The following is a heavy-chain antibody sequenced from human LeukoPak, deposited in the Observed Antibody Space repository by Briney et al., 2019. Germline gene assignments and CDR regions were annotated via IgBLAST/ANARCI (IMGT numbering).Heavy chain of an antibody. V-gene: IGHV3-23*01. CDR3: AKDPGYNWNDVYFDY. CDR1: GFTFRNYA. D-gene: IGHD1-20*01. CDR2: ISGSGGST. J-gene: IGHJ4*02. Sequence: GGSLRLSCATSGFTFRNYAMSWVRQAPGKGLEWVSAISGSGGSTYYADSVKGRFTISRDNSKNTLYLQMNSLRAEDTAVYYCAKDPGYNWNDVYFDYWGQGTLVTVSS.